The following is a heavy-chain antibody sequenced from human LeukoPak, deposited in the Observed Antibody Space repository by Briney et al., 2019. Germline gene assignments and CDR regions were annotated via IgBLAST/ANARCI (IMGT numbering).Heavy chain of an antibody. CDR2: ISGSGGST. Sequence: GGSLRLSCAASGFTFSSYAMSWVRQAPGKGLEWVSAISGSGGSTYYADSVKGRFTISRDNAKNSLYLQMNSLRAEDTAVYYCARDWRSSGWTQANQGDYWGQGTLVTVSS. CDR1: GFTFSSYA. V-gene: IGHV3-23*01. D-gene: IGHD6-19*01. CDR3: ARDWRSSGWTQANQGDY. J-gene: IGHJ4*02.